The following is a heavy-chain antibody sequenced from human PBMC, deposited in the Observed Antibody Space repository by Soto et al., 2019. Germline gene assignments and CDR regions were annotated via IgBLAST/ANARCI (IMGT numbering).Heavy chain of an antibody. CDR3: ANSALSHLGSY. V-gene: IGHV4-34*01. J-gene: IGHJ4*02. Sequence: SETLSLTCAVYGGSFSGYYWSWIRQPPGKGLEWIGEINHSGSTNYNPSLKSRVTISVDTSKNQFSLKLSSVTAADTAVYYCANSALSHLGSYWGQGTLVTVSS. CDR2: INHSGST. CDR1: GGSFSGYY. D-gene: IGHD3-16*01.